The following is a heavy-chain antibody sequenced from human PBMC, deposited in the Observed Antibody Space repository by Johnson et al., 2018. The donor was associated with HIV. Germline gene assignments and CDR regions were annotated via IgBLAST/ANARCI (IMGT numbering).Heavy chain of an antibody. V-gene: IGHV3-30*03. J-gene: IGHJ3*02. Sequence: QVQVVESGGGVVQPGRSLRLSCAASGFTFSSYAMHWVRQAPGKGLEWVAVISYDGGDKYYADSVKGRFTISRDNAKNSLYLQMNSLRAGDTAVYYCARGIKYCSSNSCPDAHSWSYAFDIWGQGTMVTVSS. D-gene: IGHD2-2*01. CDR1: GFTFSSYA. CDR2: ISYDGGDK. CDR3: ARGIKYCSSNSCPDAHSWSYAFDI.